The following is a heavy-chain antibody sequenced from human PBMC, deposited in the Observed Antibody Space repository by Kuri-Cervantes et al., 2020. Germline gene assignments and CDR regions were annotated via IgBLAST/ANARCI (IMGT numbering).Heavy chain of an antibody. Sequence: GESLKISCAASGFTFTDYGIHWVRQAPGKGLEWVAVIWYDGSHSFYTDSVEGRFTISRDNSKNTLYLQMNSLRAEDTAVYYCARDGHFWHSSWYYYNPALDYWGQGTLVTVSS. CDR2: IWYDGSHS. J-gene: IGHJ4*02. CDR3: ARDGHFWHSSWYYYNPALDY. V-gene: IGHV3-30*19. D-gene: IGHD6-13*01. CDR1: GFTFTDYG.